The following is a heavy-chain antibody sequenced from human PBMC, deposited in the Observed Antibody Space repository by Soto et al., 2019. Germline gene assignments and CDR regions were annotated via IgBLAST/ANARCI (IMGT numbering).Heavy chain of an antibody. Sequence: ASVKVSCKASGYTFTSYGISWVRQAPGQGLEWMGWISAYNGNTNYAQKFQGWVTMTRDTSISTAYMELSRLRSDDTAVYYCARSPNYDFWSGYSRTPDFDYWGQGTLVTVSS. CDR3: ARSPNYDFWSGYSRTPDFDY. D-gene: IGHD3-3*01. CDR2: ISAYNGNT. V-gene: IGHV1-18*01. CDR1: GYTFTSYG. J-gene: IGHJ4*02.